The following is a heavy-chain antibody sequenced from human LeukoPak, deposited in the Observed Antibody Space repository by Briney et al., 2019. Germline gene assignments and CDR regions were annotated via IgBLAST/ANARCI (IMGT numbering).Heavy chain of an antibody. V-gene: IGHV1-2*02. D-gene: IGHD3-3*01. CDR1: GYTFAGYY. CDR2: INPNSGGT. CDR3: ARSHGYDFWSGYYC. J-gene: IGHJ4*02. Sequence: ASVNVSCKASGYTFAGYYMHWVRQAPGQGVEWMGWINPNSGGTNYAQKFQGRVTMTRDTSISTAYIELSRLRSDDTAVYYCARSHGYDFWSGYYCWGQGTLVTVSS.